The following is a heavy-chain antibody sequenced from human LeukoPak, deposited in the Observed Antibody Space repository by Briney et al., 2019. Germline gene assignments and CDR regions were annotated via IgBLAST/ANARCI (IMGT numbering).Heavy chain of an antibody. Sequence: GGSLRLSCAASGFTFSSYAMNWVRQAPGKGLEWVSAISGGGGSTYYADSVKGRFTISRDNSENTLYLQINNLRAEDTAVYYCAKDLWNYYDSSGPGGDYWGQGTLVTVSS. J-gene: IGHJ4*02. CDR2: ISGGGGST. CDR3: AKDLWNYYDSSGPGGDY. CDR1: GFTFSSYA. V-gene: IGHV3-23*01. D-gene: IGHD3-22*01.